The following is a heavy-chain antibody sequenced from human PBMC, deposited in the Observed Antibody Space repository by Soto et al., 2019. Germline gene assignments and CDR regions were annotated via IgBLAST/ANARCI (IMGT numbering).Heavy chain of an antibody. CDR1: GGTFSSYT. Sequence: QVQLVQSGAEVKKPGSSVKVSCKASGGTFSSYTISWLRQAPGQGLEWMGRIIPILGIANYAQKFQGSVTITADKSTSTAYMELSSLRSEDTAVYYCASTRGVVVVAATRYYYYYMDVWGKGTTVTVSS. V-gene: IGHV1-69*02. J-gene: IGHJ6*03. CDR2: IIPILGIA. CDR3: ASTRGVVVVAATRYYYYYMDV. D-gene: IGHD2-15*01.